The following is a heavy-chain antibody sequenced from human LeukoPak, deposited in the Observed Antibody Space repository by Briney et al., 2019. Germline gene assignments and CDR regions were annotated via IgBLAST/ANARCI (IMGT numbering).Heavy chain of an antibody. Sequence: GASVKVSCKASGYTFTGYYMHWVLQAPGQGLEWMGWINPNSGGTNYAQKFQGWVTMTRDTSISTAYMELSRLRSDDTAVYYCARVGDYYDSPDAFDIWGQGTMVTVSS. J-gene: IGHJ3*02. V-gene: IGHV1-2*04. CDR3: ARVGDYYDSPDAFDI. CDR1: GYTFTGYY. CDR2: INPNSGGT. D-gene: IGHD3-22*01.